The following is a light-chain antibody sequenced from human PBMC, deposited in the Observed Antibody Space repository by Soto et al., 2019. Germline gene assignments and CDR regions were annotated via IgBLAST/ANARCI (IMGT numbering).Light chain of an antibody. V-gene: IGKV3-11*01. CDR3: QVRSIWPLT. J-gene: IGKJ4*01. Sequence: LVWTPSPATLSLSPMERATLSCRASQSVSSYLAWYQQKAGQAPRLLIYDASNRATGIPARFSGSGSGTDFTLTISSLEPEDFTLYYCQVRSIWPLTFDGGTKVAI. CDR2: DAS. CDR1: QSVSSY.